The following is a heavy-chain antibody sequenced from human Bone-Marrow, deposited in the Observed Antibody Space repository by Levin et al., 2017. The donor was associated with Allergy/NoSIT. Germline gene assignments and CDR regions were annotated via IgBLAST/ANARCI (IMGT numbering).Heavy chain of an antibody. J-gene: IGHJ5*01. CDR1: GYGFSSYW. CDR2: IDPSDSQI. CDR3: ARHRSSSWYDF. D-gene: IGHD6-13*01. V-gene: IGHV5-10-1*01. Sequence: RWGSLRLSCEGSGYGFSSYWISWVRQMPGKGLEWMGRIDPSDSQISYSPSFQGHVTISTDKSFSTAYLQWSSLKASDTAIYYCARHRSSSWYDFWGQGTLVTVSS.